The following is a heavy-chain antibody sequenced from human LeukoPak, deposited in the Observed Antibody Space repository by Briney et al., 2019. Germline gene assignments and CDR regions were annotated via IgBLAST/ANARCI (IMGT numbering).Heavy chain of an antibody. D-gene: IGHD6-19*01. V-gene: IGHV4-59*01. CDR2: IYYSGST. CDR3: ARETQWNYFDY. Sequence: PSETLSLTCTVSGVSISSYFWSWIRQPPGKGLEWIGSIYYSGSTNYNPSLKSRVTISVDTSKNQFSLKLSSVTAADTAVYYCARETQWNYFDYWGQGTLVTVSS. CDR1: GVSISSYF. J-gene: IGHJ4*02.